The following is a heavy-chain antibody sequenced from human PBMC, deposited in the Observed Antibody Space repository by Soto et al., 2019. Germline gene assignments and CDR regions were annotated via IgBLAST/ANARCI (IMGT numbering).Heavy chain of an antibody. CDR3: ATHWTGVPRYYYGMDV. CDR2: IIPIFGTA. J-gene: IGHJ6*02. Sequence: QVQLVQSGAEVKKPGSSVKVSCKASGGTFSSYAISWVRQAPGQGLEWMGGIIPIFGTANYAQKFQGRVTIHADESTSTAYVELSSLRSEDTAVYYCATHWTGVPRYYYGMDVWGQGTTVTVSS. V-gene: IGHV1-69*12. D-gene: IGHD2-8*02. CDR1: GGTFSSYA.